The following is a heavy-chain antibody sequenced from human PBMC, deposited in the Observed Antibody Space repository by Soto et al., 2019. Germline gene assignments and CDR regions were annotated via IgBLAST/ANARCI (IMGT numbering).Heavy chain of an antibody. V-gene: IGHV1-69*01. CDR3: ATVDRSVALVGWFDP. CDR2: IIPVSGTA. D-gene: IGHD2-8*02. J-gene: IGHJ5*02. CDR1: GGTFSSYV. Sequence: QVHLEQSGAEVKKPGSSVKVSCKFSGGTFSSYVIIWVRQAPGQGLEWMGGIIPVSGTANYAQKFHGRVTISADAATNTAYKELSSVRFDDTALYYCATVDRSVALVGWFDPWGQGTLVTVSS.